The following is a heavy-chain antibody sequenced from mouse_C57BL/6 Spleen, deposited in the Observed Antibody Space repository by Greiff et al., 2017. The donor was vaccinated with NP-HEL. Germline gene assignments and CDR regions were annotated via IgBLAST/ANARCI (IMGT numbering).Heavy chain of an antibody. V-gene: IGHV1-55*01. CDR2: IYPGSGST. D-gene: IGHD2-3*01. CDR3: AKRGWLLSCWYFDV. Sequence: VQLQQPGAELVKPGASVKMSCKASGYTFTSYWITWVKQRPGQGLEWIGDIYPGSGSTNYNEKFKSKATLTVDTSSSTAYLQLSSLTSEDSAVYYCAKRGWLLSCWYFDVWGTGTTVTVSS. CDR1: GYTFTSYW. J-gene: IGHJ1*03.